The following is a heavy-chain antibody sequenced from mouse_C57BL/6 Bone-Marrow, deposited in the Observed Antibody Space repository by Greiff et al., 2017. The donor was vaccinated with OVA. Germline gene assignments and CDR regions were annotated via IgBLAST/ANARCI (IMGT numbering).Heavy chain of an antibody. J-gene: IGHJ4*01. CDR1: GYTFTSYW. CDR3: ARGANYYGSSPSYAMDY. V-gene: IGHV1-72*01. CDR2: IDPNSGGT. D-gene: IGHD1-1*01. Sequence: QVQLKQPGAELVKPGASVKLSCKASGYTFTSYWMHWVKQRPGRGLEWIGRIDPNSGGTKYNEKFKSKATLTVDKPSSTAYMPLSSLTSEDSAVYYCARGANYYGSSPSYAMDYWGQGTSVTVSS.